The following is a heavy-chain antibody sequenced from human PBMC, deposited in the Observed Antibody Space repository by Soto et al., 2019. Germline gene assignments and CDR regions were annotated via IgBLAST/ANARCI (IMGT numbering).Heavy chain of an antibody. D-gene: IGHD2-15*01. V-gene: IGHV5-51*01. CDR1: GYIFIDYW. J-gene: IGHJ4*02. CDR2: VYPRDSDT. CDR3: ARPPLPGYSIHFNS. Sequence: GESLKISCKASGYIFIDYWIGWVRQMPGKGLEWMGIVYPRDSDTRYSPSFQGQVTISADRSTGTAFLQWRSLKASDTALYYCARPPLPGYSIHFNSWGQGTLVTVS.